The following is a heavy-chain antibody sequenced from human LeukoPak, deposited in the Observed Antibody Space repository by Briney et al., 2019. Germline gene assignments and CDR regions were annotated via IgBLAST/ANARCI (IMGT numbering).Heavy chain of an antibody. CDR3: ATWNSDWEFAY. J-gene: IGHJ4*02. V-gene: IGHV3-7*05. CDR2: IKEDGYDK. Sequence: GGSLRLSCAASGFTFSSSWMTWVRQAPGKGLEWVAHIKEDGYDKYYVDSVTGRFTISRDNTENSLYLQMSSLRAEDTAVYYCATWNSDWEFAYWGQGTLVSVSS. CDR1: GFTFSSSW. D-gene: IGHD1/OR15-1a*01.